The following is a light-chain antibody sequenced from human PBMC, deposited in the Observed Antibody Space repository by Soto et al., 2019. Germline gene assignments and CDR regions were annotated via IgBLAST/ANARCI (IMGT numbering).Light chain of an antibody. V-gene: IGLV1-40*01. CDR1: SSNIGAGYD. J-gene: IGLJ3*02. Sequence: QSVLTHPPSVSGAPGQSVTISCTGSSSNIGAGYDVHWYQQLPGTAPKLLIYGNSNRPSGVPDRFSGSKSGTSASLAITGLQAEDEADYCCQSYDSSLSGSVFGGGTKLTVL. CDR2: GNS. CDR3: QSYDSSLSGSV.